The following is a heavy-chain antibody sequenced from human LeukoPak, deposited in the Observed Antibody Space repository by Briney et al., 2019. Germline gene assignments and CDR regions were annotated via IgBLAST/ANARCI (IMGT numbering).Heavy chain of an antibody. CDR1: GFTFSSYS. Sequence: SGGSLRLSCAASGFTFSSYSMSWVRQAPGKGLEWVSSISSSSSYIYYADSVKGRFTISRDNAKNSLYLQMNSLRAEDTAVYYCARELSGSISRHFDYWGQGTLVTVSS. D-gene: IGHD2-15*01. V-gene: IGHV3-21*01. J-gene: IGHJ4*02. CDR2: ISSSSSYI. CDR3: ARELSGSISRHFDY.